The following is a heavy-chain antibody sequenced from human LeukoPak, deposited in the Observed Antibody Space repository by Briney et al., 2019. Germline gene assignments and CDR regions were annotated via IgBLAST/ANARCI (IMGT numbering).Heavy chain of an antibody. CDR2: INAGNGNT. Sequence: ASVKVSCKASGYTFTSYAMHWVRQAPGQRLEWMGWINAGNGNTKYSQKFQGRVTITRDTSASTAYMELSSLRSEDTAVYYCARDCSTTSCYTRWFDPWGQGTLVTVSS. J-gene: IGHJ5*02. D-gene: IGHD2-2*02. V-gene: IGHV1-3*01. CDR1: GYTFTSYA. CDR3: ARDCSTTSCYTRWFDP.